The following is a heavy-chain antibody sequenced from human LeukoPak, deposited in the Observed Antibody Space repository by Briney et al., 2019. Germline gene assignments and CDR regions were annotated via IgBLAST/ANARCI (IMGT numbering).Heavy chain of an antibody. J-gene: IGHJ4*02. CDR3: ARPHAAAGPFDY. CDR2: IYYSGST. V-gene: IGHV4-31*03. Sequence: PSQTLSLSCTVSGGSISSGGYYWSWIRQHPGKGLEWIGYIYYSGSTYYNPSLKSRVTISVDTSKNQFSLKLSSVTAADTAVYYCARPHAAAGPFDYWGQGTLVTVSS. D-gene: IGHD6-13*01. CDR1: GGSISSGGYY.